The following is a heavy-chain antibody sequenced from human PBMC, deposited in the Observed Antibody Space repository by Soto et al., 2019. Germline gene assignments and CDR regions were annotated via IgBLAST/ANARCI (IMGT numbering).Heavy chain of an antibody. Sequence: GASVKVSCKASGGTFSSYTISWVRQAPGQGLEWMGRIIPILGIANYAQKFQGRVTITADKSTSTAYMELSSLRSEDTAVYYCALIVVVHLVAPPRGFDPWGQGTLVTVSS. V-gene: IGHV1-69*02. J-gene: IGHJ5*02. D-gene: IGHD3-22*01. CDR2: IIPILGIA. CDR3: ALIVVVHLVAPPRGFDP. CDR1: GGTFSSYT.